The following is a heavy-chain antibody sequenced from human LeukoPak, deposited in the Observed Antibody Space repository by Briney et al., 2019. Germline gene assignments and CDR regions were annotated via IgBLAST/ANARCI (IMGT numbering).Heavy chain of an antibody. CDR2: LSGSASST. V-gene: IGHV3-23*01. J-gene: IGHJ4*02. D-gene: IGHD2-15*01. CDR3: AKDALPHTYSYYFDF. CDR1: GFTFTTHA. Sequence: PGGSLRLSCTDSGFTFTTHAMHWERQAPGNGLEWVSGLSGSASSTYYADSVKGRFTISRDNSKNTLYLQMNSLRAEDTAVYYCAKDALPHTYSYYFDFWGQGTLVTVSS.